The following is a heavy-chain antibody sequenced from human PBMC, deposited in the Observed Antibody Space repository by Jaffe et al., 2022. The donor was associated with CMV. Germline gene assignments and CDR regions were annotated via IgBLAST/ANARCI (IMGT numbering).Heavy chain of an antibody. V-gene: IGHV3-33*01. Sequence: QVQLVESGGGVVQPGRSLRLSCAASGFTFSSYGMHWVRQAPGKGLEWVAVIWYDGSNKYYADSVKGRFTISRDNSKNTLYLQMNSLRAEDTAVYYCARDPDYYGSGSYLTHYYYYGMDVWGQGTTVTVSS. J-gene: IGHJ6*02. CDR3: ARDPDYYGSGSYLTHYYYYGMDV. CDR2: IWYDGSNK. D-gene: IGHD3-10*01. CDR1: GFTFSSYG.